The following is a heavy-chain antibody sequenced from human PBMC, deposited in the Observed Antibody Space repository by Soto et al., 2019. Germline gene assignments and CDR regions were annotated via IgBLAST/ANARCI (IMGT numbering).Heavy chain of an antibody. CDR2: ISGSGGST. Sequence: GGSLRLSCAASGFTFSSYAMSWVRQAPGKGLEWVSVISGSGGSTYYADSVKGRFTISRDTSKSTLYLQMNSLRAEDTAVYYCARDGGVKRYFDWASYGMDVWGQGTTVTVSS. J-gene: IGHJ6*02. CDR3: ARDGGVKRYFDWASYGMDV. D-gene: IGHD3-9*01. CDR1: GFTFSSYA. V-gene: IGHV3-23*01.